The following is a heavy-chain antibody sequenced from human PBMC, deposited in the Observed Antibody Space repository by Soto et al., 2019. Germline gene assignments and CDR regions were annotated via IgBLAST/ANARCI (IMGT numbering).Heavy chain of an antibody. D-gene: IGHD4-17*01. CDR3: VYRDFGDYFFQF. CDR2: IYWDDNE. Sequence: QITLKESGPTLVKPTQTLTLTCTFSGFSLTTQGVHVGWIRQPPGKALEWLALIYWDDNEVYIPSLKKRLTITKDTSKSQVVLTLATVDPVDTATYYCVYRDFGDYFFQFWGQGILVNVSS. V-gene: IGHV2-5*02. J-gene: IGHJ4*02. CDR1: GFSLTTQGVH.